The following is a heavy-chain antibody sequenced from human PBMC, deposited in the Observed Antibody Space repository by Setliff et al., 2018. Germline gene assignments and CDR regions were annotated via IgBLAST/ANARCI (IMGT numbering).Heavy chain of an antibody. CDR3: ARGEHIVSGDFYHYIDV. V-gene: IGHV4-39*07. J-gene: IGHJ6*03. Sequence: TSETLSLTCTVSGDSISRSTYYWGWIRQSPGKGLDWIGTVDHSGNTFYNPSLKSRVTISVDTSKNQFSLKLSSVTVADTAVYYCARGEHIVSGDFYHYIDVWGKGTTVTVSS. CDR1: GDSISRSTYY. CDR2: VDHSGNT. D-gene: IGHD2-15*01.